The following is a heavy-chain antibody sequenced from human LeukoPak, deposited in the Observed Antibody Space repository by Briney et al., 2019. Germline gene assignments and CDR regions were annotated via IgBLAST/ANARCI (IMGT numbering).Heavy chain of an antibody. V-gene: IGHV4-59*01. CDR2: IYYSGST. J-gene: IGHJ6*02. CDR3: ARTSDYYGMDV. Sequence: SETLSLTCTVSGGSISSYYCSWIRQPPGKGLEWIGYIYYSGSTNYNPSLKSRVTISVDTSKNQFSLKLSSVTAADTAVYYCARTSDYYGMDVWGQGTTVTVSS. CDR1: GGSISSYY.